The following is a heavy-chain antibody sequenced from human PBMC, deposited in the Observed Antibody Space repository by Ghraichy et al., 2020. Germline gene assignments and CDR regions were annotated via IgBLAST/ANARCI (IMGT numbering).Heavy chain of an antibody. CDR1: GGSFSGYY. CDR3: ARGAAAGITWVRGLALYYYYYMDV. Sequence: SETLSLTCAVYGGSFSGYYWSWIRQPPGKGLEWIGEINHSGSTNYNPSLKSRVTISVDTSKNQFSLKLSSVTAADTAVYYCARGAAAGITWVRGLALYYYYYMDVWGKGTTVTVSS. CDR2: INHSGST. J-gene: IGHJ6*03. V-gene: IGHV4-34*01. D-gene: IGHD6-13*01.